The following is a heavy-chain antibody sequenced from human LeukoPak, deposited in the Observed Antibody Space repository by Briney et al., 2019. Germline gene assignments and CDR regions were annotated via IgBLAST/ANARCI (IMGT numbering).Heavy chain of an antibody. D-gene: IGHD3-16*01. CDR3: TRRLDD. J-gene: IGHJ4*02. Sequence: GGSLRLSCAASGFSFNSDWMDWVRQAPGKGPEWVANIKHDESEKNYLDSVKGRFTISRDNAQNSLYLQMNGLRVEDTAVYYCTRRLDDWGQGTLVTVSS. CDR1: GFSFNSDW. CDR2: IKHDESEK. V-gene: IGHV3-7*01.